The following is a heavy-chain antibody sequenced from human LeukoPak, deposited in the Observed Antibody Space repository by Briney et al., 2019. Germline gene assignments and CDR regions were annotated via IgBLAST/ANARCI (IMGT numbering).Heavy chain of an antibody. D-gene: IGHD6-19*01. CDR2: ISGSGGST. V-gene: IGHV3-23*01. CDR1: GFIFSSYV. CDR3: ARAEAVAGAEFDP. J-gene: IGHJ5*02. Sequence: GGSLRLSCAASGFIFSSYVMSWVRQAPGKGLEWVSVISGSGGSTSYADSVKGRFTISRDNSQNTLYLQMNSLRVEDTAVYYCARAEAVAGAEFDPWGQGTLVTVSS.